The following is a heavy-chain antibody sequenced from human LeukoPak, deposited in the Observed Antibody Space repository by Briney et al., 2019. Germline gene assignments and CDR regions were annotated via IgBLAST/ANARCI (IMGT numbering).Heavy chain of an antibody. CDR1: GYTFTGYY. V-gene: IGHV1-2*06. Sequence: ASVKVSCKASGYTFTGYYMHWVRQAPGQGLECMGRINPNSGGTNYAQKFQGRVTMTRDTSISTAYMELSRLRSDDTAVYYCARYGDQLLFDYFDYWGQGTLVTVSS. CDR2: INPNSGGT. J-gene: IGHJ4*02. CDR3: ARYGDQLLFDYFDY. D-gene: IGHD2-2*01.